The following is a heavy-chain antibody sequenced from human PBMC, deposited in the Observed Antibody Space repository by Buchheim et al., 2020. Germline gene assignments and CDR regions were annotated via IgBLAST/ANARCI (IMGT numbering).Heavy chain of an antibody. CDR1: GFTFSRYD. V-gene: IGHV3-13*04. CDR3: ARGLRFGEAMFYYYGMDV. Sequence: EVQLVESGGGLVQPGGSLRLSCVASGFTFSRYDMHWVRQATGKTLEWVSGIGTAGDIYYPDSVKGRFTISRQNAENSLYLQMNSVSAGDTAVYYCARGLRFGEAMFYYYGMDVLGLGTT. D-gene: IGHD3-10*01. CDR2: IGTAGDI. J-gene: IGHJ6*02.